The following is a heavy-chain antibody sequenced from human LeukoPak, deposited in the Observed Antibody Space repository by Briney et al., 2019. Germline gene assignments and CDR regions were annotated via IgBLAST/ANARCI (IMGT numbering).Heavy chain of an antibody. J-gene: IGHJ5*01. Sequence: GGSLRLSCAASGLTFSNYVMNWVRLAPGKGLEWVSSISGSGGSIFYADSVKGRFTISRDNSKNTLYLQMNSLRAEDTAVYYCTKSSSGWYSWFDSWGQGTLVTVSS. CDR2: ISGSGGSI. D-gene: IGHD6-19*01. CDR1: GLTFSNYV. V-gene: IGHV3-23*01. CDR3: TKSSSGWYSWFDS.